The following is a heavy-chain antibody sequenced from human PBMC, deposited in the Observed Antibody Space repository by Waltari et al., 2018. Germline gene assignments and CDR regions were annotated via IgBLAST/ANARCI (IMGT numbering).Heavy chain of an antibody. J-gene: IGHJ6*02. CDR2: MIHSGRT. V-gene: IGHV4-38-2*02. CDR1: GDSSGRDFY. CDR3: ARDMVQGENGMDV. Sequence: QVQLQESGPGLVKSSETLTLTCAISGDSSGRDFYWGWIRQPPGKGREWIGSMIHSGRTYYNPSLKSRVTMIIDTSKNQFSLRLSSVTAADTAVYYCARDMVQGENGMDVWGQGTTVIVSS. D-gene: IGHD3-10*01.